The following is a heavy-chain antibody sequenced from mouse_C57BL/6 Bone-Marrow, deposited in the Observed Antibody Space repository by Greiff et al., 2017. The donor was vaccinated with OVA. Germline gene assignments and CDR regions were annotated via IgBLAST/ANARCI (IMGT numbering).Heavy chain of an antibody. CDR2: INPNNGGT. J-gene: IGHJ2*01. Sequence: EVKLQQSGPELVKPGASVKISCKASGYTFTDYYMNWVKQSHGKSLEWIGDINPNNGGTSYNQKFKGKATLTVDKSSSTAYMELRSLTSEDSAVYYCARLTADYWGQGTTLTVSS. CDR3: ARLTADY. CDR1: GYTFTDYY. D-gene: IGHD1-2*01. V-gene: IGHV1-26*01.